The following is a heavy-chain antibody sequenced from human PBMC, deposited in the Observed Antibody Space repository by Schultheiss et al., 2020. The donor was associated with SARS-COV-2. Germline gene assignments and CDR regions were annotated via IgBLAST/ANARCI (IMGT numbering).Heavy chain of an antibody. CDR3: ARGSYRWGSYYYFDY. CDR2: IYYSGST. CDR1: GGSISSYY. V-gene: IGHV4-59*01. Sequence: SETLSLTCTVSGGSISSYYWSWIRQPAGKGLEWIGYIYYSGSTNYNPSLKSRVTISVDTSKNQFSLKLSSVTAADTAVYYCARGSYRWGSYYYFDYWGQGALVTVSS. D-gene: IGHD2-8*02. J-gene: IGHJ4*02.